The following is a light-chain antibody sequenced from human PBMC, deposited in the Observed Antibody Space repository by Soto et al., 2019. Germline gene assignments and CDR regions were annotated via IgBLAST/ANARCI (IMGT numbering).Light chain of an antibody. CDR1: QSISTC. CDR3: QKYNGDSST. J-gene: IGKJ2*01. CDR2: DAS. Sequence: DFQMTQSPSTLSASVGDRVTITCRASQSISTCLAWYQQKPGRHPRLLIFDASSLERGVPSRFSGSGSGTEFTLTISSLQPDDFATYYCQKYNGDSSTFGQGTKLEIK. V-gene: IGKV1-5*01.